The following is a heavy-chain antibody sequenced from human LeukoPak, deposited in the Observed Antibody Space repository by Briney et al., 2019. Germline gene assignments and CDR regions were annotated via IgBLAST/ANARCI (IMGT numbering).Heavy chain of an antibody. CDR1: GFTFSSYS. Sequence: PGGSLRLSCAASGFTFSSYSMNWVRQAPGKGLEWIGSMYYSGNTYYNPSLKSRGTISVDTSKNQFSLKLSSVTAADTAVYYCARVLPSRYYDILTGYLDYWGQGTLVTVSS. J-gene: IGHJ4*02. CDR3: ARVLPSRYYDILTGYLDY. D-gene: IGHD3-9*01. CDR2: MYYSGNT. V-gene: IGHV4-39*07.